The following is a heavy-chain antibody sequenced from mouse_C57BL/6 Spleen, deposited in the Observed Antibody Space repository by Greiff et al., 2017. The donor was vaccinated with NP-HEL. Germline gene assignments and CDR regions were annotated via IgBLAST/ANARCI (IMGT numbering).Heavy chain of an antibody. Sequence: QVQLKESGAELARPGASVKLSCKASGYTFTSYGISWVKQRTGQGLEWIGEIYPRSGNTYYNEKFKGKATLTADKSSSTAYMELRSLTSEDSAVYFCARPIKDAMDYWGQGTSVTVSS. CDR3: ARPIKDAMDY. J-gene: IGHJ4*01. CDR1: GYTFTSYG. D-gene: IGHD2-4*01. CDR2: IYPRSGNT. V-gene: IGHV1-81*01.